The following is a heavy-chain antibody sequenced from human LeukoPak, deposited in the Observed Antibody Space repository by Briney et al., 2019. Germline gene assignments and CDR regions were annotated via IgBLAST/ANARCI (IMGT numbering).Heavy chain of an antibody. CDR3: AREGALAYCGGDCYKGFDY. Sequence: ASVKVSCKASEYTFTSYYMHWVRQAPGQGLEWMGIINPSGGSTSYAQKFQGRVTMTRDMSTSTVYMELSSLRSEDTAVYYCAREGALAYCGGDCYKGFDYWGQGTLVTVSS. D-gene: IGHD2-21*02. V-gene: IGHV1-46*01. J-gene: IGHJ4*02. CDR1: EYTFTSYY. CDR2: INPSGGST.